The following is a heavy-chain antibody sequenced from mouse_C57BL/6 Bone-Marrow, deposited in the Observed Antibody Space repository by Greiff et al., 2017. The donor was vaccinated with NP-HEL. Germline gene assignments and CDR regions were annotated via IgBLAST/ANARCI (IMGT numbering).Heavy chain of an antibody. D-gene: IGHD3-2*02. J-gene: IGHJ3*01. CDR2: ISDGGSYT. CDR3: ARDVPSTAQATAWFAY. CDR1: GFTFSSYA. V-gene: IGHV5-4*01. Sequence: EVHLVESGGGLVKPGGSLKLSCAASGFTFSSYAMSWVRQTPEKRLEWVATISDGGSYTYYPDNVKGRFTISRDNAKNNLYLQMSHLKSEDTAMYYCARDVPSTAQATAWFAYWGQGTLVTVSA.